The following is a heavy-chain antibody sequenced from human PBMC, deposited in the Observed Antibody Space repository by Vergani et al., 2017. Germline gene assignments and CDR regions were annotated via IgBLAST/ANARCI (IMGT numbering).Heavy chain of an antibody. D-gene: IGHD4-23*01. J-gene: IGHJ4*02. CDR2: IYYSGST. CDR3: ARSRSPYYGGNDY. Sequence: QVQLQESGPGLVKPSETLSLTCTVSGRSISSYYWSWIRQPTGKGLEWIGYIYYSGSTHYNPSLKSRVTISVDTSKNQFSLKLSSVTAADTAVYYCARSRSPYYGGNDYWGQGTLVTVSS. V-gene: IGHV4-59*01. CDR1: GRSISSYY.